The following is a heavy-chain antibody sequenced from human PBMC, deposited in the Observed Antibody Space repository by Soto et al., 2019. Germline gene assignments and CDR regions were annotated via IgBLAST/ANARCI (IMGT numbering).Heavy chain of an antibody. V-gene: IGHV4-59*08. CDR3: ARGGHCTNGVCSALDY. D-gene: IGHD2-8*01. J-gene: IGHJ4*02. CDR2: IYYGGSA. Sequence: SETLSLTCTVSGGSISTYYWSWVRQTPGKGLEWIGYIYYGGSANYNPSLKSRVTISVDTSKKQFSLKLSSVTAADTAVYYCARGGHCTNGVCSALDYWGQGTLVTVSS. CDR1: GGSISTYY.